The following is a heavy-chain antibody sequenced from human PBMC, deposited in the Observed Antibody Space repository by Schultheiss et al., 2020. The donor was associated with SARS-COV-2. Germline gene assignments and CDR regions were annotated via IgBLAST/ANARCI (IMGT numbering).Heavy chain of an antibody. J-gene: IGHJ4*02. CDR1: GFTFSSYG. D-gene: IGHD2-2*01. Sequence: GGSLRLSCAASGFTFSSYGMHWVRQAPGKGLEWVAVISYDGSNKYYADSVKGRFTISRDNSKNTLYLQMNSLRAEDTAVYYCARGASTTSSRPGGNWGQGTLVTVSS. V-gene: IGHV3-30*03. CDR3: ARGASTTSSRPGGN. CDR2: ISYDGSNK.